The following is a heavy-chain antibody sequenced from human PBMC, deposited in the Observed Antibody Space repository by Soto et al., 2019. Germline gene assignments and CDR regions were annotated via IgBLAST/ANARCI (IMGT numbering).Heavy chain of an antibody. CDR3: AKATTMIVVVITIGLNFDY. D-gene: IGHD3-22*01. V-gene: IGHV3-23*01. J-gene: IGHJ4*02. Sequence: GGSLRLSCAASGFTFSSYAMSWVRQAPGKGLEWVSAISGSGGSTYYADSVKGRFTISRDNSKNTLYLQMNSLRAEDTAVYYCAKATTMIVVVITIGLNFDYWGQGTLVTVSS. CDR2: ISGSGGST. CDR1: GFTFSSYA.